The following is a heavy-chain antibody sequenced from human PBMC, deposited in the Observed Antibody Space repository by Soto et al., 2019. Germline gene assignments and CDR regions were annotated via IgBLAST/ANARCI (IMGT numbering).Heavy chain of an antibody. D-gene: IGHD5-12*01. V-gene: IGHV3-30-3*01. CDR2: ISYDGSNK. J-gene: IGHJ4*02. CDR1: GFTFSSYA. CDR3: ARDRARDGYNYLDY. Sequence: ESVGGVVQPGRSLRLSCAASGFTFSSYAMHWVRQAPGKGLEWVAVISYDGSNKYYADSVKGRFTISRDNSKNTLYLQMNSLRAEDTAVYYCARDRARDGYNYLDYWGQGTLVTVSS.